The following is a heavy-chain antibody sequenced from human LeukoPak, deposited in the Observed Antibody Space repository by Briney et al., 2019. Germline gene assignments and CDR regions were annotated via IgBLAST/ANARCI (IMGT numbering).Heavy chain of an antibody. CDR2: IYYSGST. Sequence: PSETLSLTCTVSGGSISSCYWSWIRQPPGKGLEWIGYIYYSGSTNYNPSLKSRVTISVDTSKNQFSLKLSSVTAADTAVYYCTRNIVGATDHPVYFDYWGQGTLVTVSS. J-gene: IGHJ4*02. CDR1: GGSISSCY. CDR3: TRNIVGATDHPVYFDY. V-gene: IGHV4-59*01. D-gene: IGHD1-26*01.